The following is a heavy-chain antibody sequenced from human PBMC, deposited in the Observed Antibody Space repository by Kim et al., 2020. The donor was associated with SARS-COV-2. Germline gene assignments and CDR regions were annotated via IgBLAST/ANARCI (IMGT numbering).Heavy chain of an antibody. J-gene: IGHJ3*02. V-gene: IGHV4-31*02. CDR3: ARGLMITFGGVIVKGAFDI. D-gene: IGHD3-16*02. Sequence: SRVTISVDTSKNQFSLKLSSVTAADTAVYYCARGLMITFGGVIVKGAFDIWGQGTMVTVSS.